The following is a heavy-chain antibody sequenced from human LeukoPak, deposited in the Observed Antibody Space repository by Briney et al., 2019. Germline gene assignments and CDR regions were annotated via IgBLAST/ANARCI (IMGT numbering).Heavy chain of an antibody. CDR3: ARSLITDDAFDI. D-gene: IGHD3-16*01. CDR2: IIPILGIA. J-gene: IGHJ3*02. Sequence: SVKVSCKASGGTFSSYAISWVRQAPGQGLEWMGRIIPILGIANYAQKFQGRVTITADKSTSTAYMELSSLRSEDTAVYYCARSLITDDAFDIWGQGTMVTVSS. CDR1: GGTFSSYA. V-gene: IGHV1-69*04.